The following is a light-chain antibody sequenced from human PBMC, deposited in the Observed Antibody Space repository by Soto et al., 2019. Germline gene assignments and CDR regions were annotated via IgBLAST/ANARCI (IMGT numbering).Light chain of an antibody. CDR1: SSDVGGYNY. Sequence: QSVLTQPPSASGSPGQSVTIYCTGTSSDVGGYNYVSWYQQHPDKAPTLIIYEVSKRPSGVPDRFSGSKSGNTASLTVSGLQADDEADYYCSSYAGSARILFGGGTKLTVL. V-gene: IGLV2-8*01. J-gene: IGLJ2*01. CDR2: EVS. CDR3: SSYAGSARIL.